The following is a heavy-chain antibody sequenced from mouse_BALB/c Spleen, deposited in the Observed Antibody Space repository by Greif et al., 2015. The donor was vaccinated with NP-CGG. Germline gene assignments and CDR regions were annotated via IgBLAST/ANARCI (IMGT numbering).Heavy chain of an antibody. CDR2: IYPGSGNT. CDR3: ARRTGTEAMDY. Sequence: LVESGPELVKPGASVKISCKASGYTFTDYYINWVKQKPGPGLEWIGWIYPGSGNTKYNEKFKGKATLTVDTSSSTAYMQLSSLTSEDTAVYFCARRTGTEAMDYWGQGTSVTVSS. V-gene: IGHV1-84*02. CDR1: GYTFTDYY. D-gene: IGHD4-1*01. J-gene: IGHJ4*01.